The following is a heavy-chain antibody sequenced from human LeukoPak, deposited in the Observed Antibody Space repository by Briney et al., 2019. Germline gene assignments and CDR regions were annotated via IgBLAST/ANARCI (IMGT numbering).Heavy chain of an antibody. Sequence: GGSLRLSCAASGFTFDDYAMHWVRQAPGKGREWVSGISWNSGSIGYADSVKGGFTISRDNAKNSLYMQMNSLRAEDTALYYCAKDIGSVDTGPAFDYWGQGTLVTVSS. CDR3: AKDIGSVDTGPAFDY. D-gene: IGHD5-18*01. CDR1: GFTFDDYA. CDR2: ISWNSGSI. V-gene: IGHV3-9*01. J-gene: IGHJ4*02.